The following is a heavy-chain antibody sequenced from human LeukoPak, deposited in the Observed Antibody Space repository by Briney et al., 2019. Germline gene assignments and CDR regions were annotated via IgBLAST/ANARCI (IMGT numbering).Heavy chain of an antibody. Sequence: PGGSLRLSCTASGFTFGDYAMSWVRQAPGKGLEWVGFIRSKAYGGTTEYAASVKGRFTISRDDSKSIAYLQMNSLRPEDMALYYCAKGPTYSSSSLFDYWGQGILVAVSS. CDR3: AKGPTYSSSSLFDY. V-gene: IGHV3-49*04. D-gene: IGHD6-6*01. CDR1: GFTFGDYA. J-gene: IGHJ4*02. CDR2: IRSKAYGGTT.